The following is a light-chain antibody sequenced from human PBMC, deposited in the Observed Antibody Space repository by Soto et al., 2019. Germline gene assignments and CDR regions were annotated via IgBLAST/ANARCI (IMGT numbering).Light chain of an antibody. J-gene: IGKJ5*01. CDR2: ADS. V-gene: IGKV3-11*01. Sequence: EIVLTQSPATLSLSPGETVTHSCRASQSVSGYIGWYQQKPGQAPRLLIYADSNRDTGIPARFSGSGSGTDCTLPISRLEPEDFEVYYCQQRYNWPITFGQGTRLEIK. CDR1: QSVSGY. CDR3: QQRYNWPIT.